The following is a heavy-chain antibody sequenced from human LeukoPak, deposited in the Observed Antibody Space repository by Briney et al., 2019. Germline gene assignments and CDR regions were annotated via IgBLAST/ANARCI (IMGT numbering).Heavy chain of an antibody. J-gene: IGHJ6*02. CDR3: ARYNDIWSGYYTGDDYYYGMDV. V-gene: IGHV4-59*01. CDR2: IYYSGST. Sequence: SETLSLTCTVSGGSISSYCWSWIRQPPGKGLEWIGYIYYSGSTNYNPSLKSRVTISVDTSKNQFSLKLSSVTAADTAVYYCARYNDIWSGYYTGDDYYYGMDVWGQGTLVTVSS. D-gene: IGHD3-3*01. CDR1: GGSISSYC.